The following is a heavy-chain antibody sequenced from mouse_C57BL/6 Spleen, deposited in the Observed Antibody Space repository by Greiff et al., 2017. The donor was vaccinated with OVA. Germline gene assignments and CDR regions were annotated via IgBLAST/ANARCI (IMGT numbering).Heavy chain of an antibody. CDR1: GYTFTSYW. J-gene: IGHJ4*01. V-gene: IGHV1-50*01. Sequence: QVQLQQPGAELVKPGASVTLSCKASGYTFTSYWMQWVKQRPGQGLEWIGEIDPSDSYTNYNQKFKGKATLTVDTSSSTAYMQLSSLTSEDSAVYYCARWATVVARGAMDYWGQGTSVTVSS. CDR3: ARWATVVARGAMDY. D-gene: IGHD1-1*01. CDR2: IDPSDSYT.